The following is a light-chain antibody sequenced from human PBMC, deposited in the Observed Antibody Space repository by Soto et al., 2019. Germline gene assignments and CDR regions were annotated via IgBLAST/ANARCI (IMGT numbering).Light chain of an antibody. CDR3: QHYGSSPPNT. Sequence: EILLTHSPGTLSLSQGERASLSCRATQSVTTTYLAWYQQKPGQAPRLLIYGASIRATGIPDRFSGSGSGTDFTLTISRLEPEDFAVYYCQHYGSSPPNTFGQGPKLEIK. CDR1: QSVTTTY. J-gene: IGKJ2*01. CDR2: GAS. V-gene: IGKV3-20*01.